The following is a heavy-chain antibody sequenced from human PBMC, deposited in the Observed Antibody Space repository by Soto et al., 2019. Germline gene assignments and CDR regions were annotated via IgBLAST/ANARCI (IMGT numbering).Heavy chain of an antibody. CDR1: GVSISSGDYS. V-gene: IGHV4-30-2*02. Sequence: PSETLCLTCAASGVSISSGDYSWSWIRQPPGKGLEWIGYIYHSGSTYYNPSLKSRVTISVDTSKNQFSLKLSSVTAADTAVYYCARRWGANFDYWGQGTLVTVSS. CDR3: ARRWGANFDY. D-gene: IGHD3-16*01. CDR2: IYHSGST. J-gene: IGHJ4*02.